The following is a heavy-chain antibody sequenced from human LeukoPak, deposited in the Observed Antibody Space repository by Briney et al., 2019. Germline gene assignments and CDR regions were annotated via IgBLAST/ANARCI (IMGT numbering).Heavy chain of an antibody. CDR3: ARGVAVVPATQYYFDY. V-gene: IGHV4-39*01. CDR1: GGSISSSGYY. Sequence: PSETQSLTCTVSGGSISSSGYYWGWIRQPPGKGLEWIGSIYYSGSTYYNPSLKSRVTISVDTSKNQFSLKLSSVTAADTAVYYCARGVAVVPATQYYFDYWGQGSLVTVSS. CDR2: IYYSGST. J-gene: IGHJ4*02. D-gene: IGHD2-2*01.